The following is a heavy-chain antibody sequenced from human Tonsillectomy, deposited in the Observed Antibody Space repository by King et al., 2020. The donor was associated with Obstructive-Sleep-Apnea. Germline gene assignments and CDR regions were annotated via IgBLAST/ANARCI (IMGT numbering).Heavy chain of an antibody. CDR1: GYTFTNYG. V-gene: IGHV1-18*04. CDR2: ISGYNDNT. D-gene: IGHD6-19*01. CDR3: ARGGIAVAGSLEYFQH. Sequence: VQLVESGAEVKKPGASVTVSCKASGYTFTNYGISWVRQAPGQGLEWMGWISGYNDNTNYAQKLQGRVTMTTNTSTSTAYMELRSLGSDDTAVYYCARGGIAVAGSLEYFQHWGQGTLVTVSS. J-gene: IGHJ1*01.